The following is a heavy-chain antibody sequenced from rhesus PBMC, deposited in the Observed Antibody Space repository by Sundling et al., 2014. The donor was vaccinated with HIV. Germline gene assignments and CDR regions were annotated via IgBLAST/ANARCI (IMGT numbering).Heavy chain of an antibody. D-gene: IGHD1-44*01. J-gene: IGHJ4*01. CDR1: GFSLSTSGMG. V-gene: IGHV4-127*01. CDR3: ARDRGSFGSFDF. CDR2: IYANTAST. Sequence: QVTLKESGPALVKPTQTLTLTCTFSGFSLSTSGMGVGWIRQPPGKGLEWIGYIYANTASTNYNPSLNNRVTISKDTSKNQFSLKLSSVTAADTAVYYCARDRGSFGSFDFWGQGVLVTVSS.